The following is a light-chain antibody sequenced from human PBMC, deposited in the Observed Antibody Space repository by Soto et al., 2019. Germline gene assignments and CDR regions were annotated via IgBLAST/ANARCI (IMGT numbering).Light chain of an antibody. Sequence: EIVLTQSPGTLSLSPGERATLSCRASQSISSTYLAWYQQKPGQAPRLLIYGASSRATGIPDRFSGSGSGTDFTLTISRLEPEDFAVYYCQQYGGSPPYTFGHGTKLEIK. J-gene: IGKJ2*01. CDR2: GAS. CDR3: QQYGGSPPYT. V-gene: IGKV3-20*01. CDR1: QSISSTY.